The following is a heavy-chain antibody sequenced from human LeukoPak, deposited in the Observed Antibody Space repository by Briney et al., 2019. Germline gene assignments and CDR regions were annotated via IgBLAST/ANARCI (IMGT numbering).Heavy chain of an antibody. D-gene: IGHD4-17*01. CDR3: ARDGDVYGDRRYYFDY. Sequence: SQTLSLTCTVSGGSISSGDYYWSWIRQPPGKGLEWIGYIYYSGSTYYTPSLRGRVTISVDTSKNQFSLNLSSVTAADTAVYYCARDGDVYGDRRYYFDYWGQGTLVTVSS. CDR2: IYYSGST. CDR1: GGSISSGDYY. J-gene: IGHJ4*02. V-gene: IGHV4-30-4*01.